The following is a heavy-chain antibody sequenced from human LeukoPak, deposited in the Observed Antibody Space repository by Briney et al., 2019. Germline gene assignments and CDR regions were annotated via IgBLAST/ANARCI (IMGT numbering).Heavy chain of an antibody. J-gene: IGHJ4*02. Sequence: GASVKVSCKASGFTFSAYYMHWVRQAPGQGLEWMGRINPNSGGTNYAQKFQGRVTMTRDTSISTAYMELSRLRSDDTAVYYCARVPETAMAGHYWGQGTLVTVSS. CDR2: INPNSGGT. CDR3: ARVPETAMAGHY. CDR1: GFTFSAYY. V-gene: IGHV1-2*06. D-gene: IGHD5-18*01.